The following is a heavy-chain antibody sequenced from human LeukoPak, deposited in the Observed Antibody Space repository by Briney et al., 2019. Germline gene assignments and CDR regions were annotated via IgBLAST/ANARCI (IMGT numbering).Heavy chain of an antibody. D-gene: IGHD1-1*01. J-gene: IGHJ4*02. Sequence: GGSLRLSCAASGFTFTSYAMRWVRQAPGKGLEWVSDIGGGGGYTYYADSVKGRFTISRDNSKNMLYLQMNSLRAEDTAVYYCAKETYPGALVDYWGQGTLVTVSS. CDR1: GFTFTSYA. CDR2: IGGGGGYT. V-gene: IGHV3-23*01. CDR3: AKETYPGALVDY.